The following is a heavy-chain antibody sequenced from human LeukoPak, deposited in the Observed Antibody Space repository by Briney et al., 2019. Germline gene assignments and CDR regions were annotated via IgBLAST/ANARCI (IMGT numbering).Heavy chain of an antibody. CDR2: ISYDGSNK. D-gene: IGHD6-19*01. V-gene: IGHV3-30-3*01. CDR1: GFTFSSYA. CDR3: ARSLAYSSGWYGDAFDI. J-gene: IGHJ3*02. Sequence: GRSLRLSCAASGFTFSSYAMHWVRQAPGKGLEWVAVISYDGSNKYYADSVKGRFTISRDNSKNTLYLQMNSLRAEDTAVYYCARSLAYSSGWYGDAFDIWGQGTMVTASS.